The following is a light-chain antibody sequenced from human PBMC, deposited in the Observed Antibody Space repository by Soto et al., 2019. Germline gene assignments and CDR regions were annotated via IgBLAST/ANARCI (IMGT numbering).Light chain of an antibody. CDR2: EVS. CDR3: CSYAGSSTLV. Sequence: QSALTQPASVSGSPGQSSTISCTGTSSDFGSYNLVSWYQQHPGKAPKLMIYEVSKRPSGVSKRFSGSKSGNTASLTISGLQSEDEADYYCCSYAGSSTLVFGGGTKLTVL. J-gene: IGLJ2*01. CDR1: SSDFGSYNL. V-gene: IGLV2-23*02.